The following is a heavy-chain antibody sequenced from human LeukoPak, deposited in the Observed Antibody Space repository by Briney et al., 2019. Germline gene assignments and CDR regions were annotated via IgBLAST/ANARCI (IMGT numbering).Heavy chain of an antibody. CDR2: INSDGSST. CDR1: GFTFSSYW. J-gene: IGHJ3*02. Sequence: GGSLRLYCAASGFTFSSYWMHWVRQAPGKGLVWVSRINSDGSSTSYADSVKGRFTISRDNAKNTLYLQMNSLRAEDTAVYYCARDRGYAKGAFDIWGQGTMVTVSS. D-gene: IGHD5-12*01. V-gene: IGHV3-74*01. CDR3: ARDRGYAKGAFDI.